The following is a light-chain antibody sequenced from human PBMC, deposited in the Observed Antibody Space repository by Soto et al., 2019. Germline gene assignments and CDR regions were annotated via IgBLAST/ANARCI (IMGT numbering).Light chain of an antibody. CDR3: QQYGSSLWT. J-gene: IGKJ1*01. CDR2: GAS. V-gene: IGKV3-20*01. Sequence: EIVLTQSPGALSLSQGERATLSCRASQSVSSSYLAWYQQKPGQAPRLLIYGASSRATGIPDRFSGSGSGTDFTLTISRLEPEDFAVYYCQQYGSSLWTFGQWTKV. CDR1: QSVSSSY.